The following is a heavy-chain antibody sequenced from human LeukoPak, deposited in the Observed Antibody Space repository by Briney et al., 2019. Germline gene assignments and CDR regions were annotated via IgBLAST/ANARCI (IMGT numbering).Heavy chain of an antibody. Sequence: SQTLSLTCTVSGGSISSGGYYWSWIRQPPGKGLEWIGYIYHSGSTYYNPSLKSRATISVDRSKNQFSLKLSSVTAADTAVYYCARAVRDYDILTGYYHDDAFDIWGQGTMVTVSS. J-gene: IGHJ3*02. CDR3: ARAVRDYDILTGYYHDDAFDI. CDR1: GGSISSGGYY. D-gene: IGHD3-9*01. CDR2: IYHSGST. V-gene: IGHV4-30-2*01.